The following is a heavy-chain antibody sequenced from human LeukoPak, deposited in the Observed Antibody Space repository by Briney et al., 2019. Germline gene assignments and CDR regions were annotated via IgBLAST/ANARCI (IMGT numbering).Heavy chain of an antibody. Sequence: GGSLRLSCAASGFTFDDYAMHWVRHAPGKGLEWVSGISWNSGSIGYADSVKGRFTISRDNDKNSLYLQMNSLRAEDMALYYCAKDLGYNWNEGFDYWGQGTLVTVSS. J-gene: IGHJ4*02. D-gene: IGHD1-20*01. V-gene: IGHV3-9*03. CDR1: GFTFDDYA. CDR3: AKDLGYNWNEGFDY. CDR2: ISWNSGSI.